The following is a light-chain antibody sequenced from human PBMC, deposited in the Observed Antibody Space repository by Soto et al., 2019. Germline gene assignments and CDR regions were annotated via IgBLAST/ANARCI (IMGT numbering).Light chain of an antibody. CDR1: SSDVGGYNH. Sequence: QSALTQPASVSGSPGQSISISCTGSSSDVGGYNHVSWYQQHPGKAPKLLIYEVSNRPSGVSSRFSGSKSANTASLTISGLQAEDEADYYCSSYTSTSTRVVFGRGTKLTVL. CDR2: EVS. V-gene: IGLV2-14*01. J-gene: IGLJ2*01. CDR3: SSYTSTSTRVV.